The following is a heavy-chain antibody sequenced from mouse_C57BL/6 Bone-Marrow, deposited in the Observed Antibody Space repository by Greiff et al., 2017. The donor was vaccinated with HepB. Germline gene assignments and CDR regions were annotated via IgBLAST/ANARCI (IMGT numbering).Heavy chain of an antibody. V-gene: IGHV5-6*02. D-gene: IGHD1-1*01. CDR2: ISSGGSYT. CDR1: GFTFSSYG. Sequence: EVKLMESGGDLVKPGGSLKLSCAASGFTFSSYGMSWVRQTPDKRLEWVATISSGGSYTYYPDSVKGRFTISRDNAKNTLYLQMSSLKSEDTAMYYCARRDLTTVDYWGQGTTLTVSS. J-gene: IGHJ2*01. CDR3: ARRDLTTVDY.